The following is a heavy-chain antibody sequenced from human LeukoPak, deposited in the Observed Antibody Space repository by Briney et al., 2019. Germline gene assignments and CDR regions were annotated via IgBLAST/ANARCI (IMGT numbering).Heavy chain of an antibody. D-gene: IGHD4-17*01. CDR1: GGSFNDYY. CDR3: ARAGDYGDYRGDDFDY. J-gene: IGHJ4*02. Sequence: SETLSLTCAVYGGSFNDYYWSWIRQPPGQGLEWIAEINHSGTTNYNPSLKSRVTISVDTSKNQFSLKLSSVTAADTAVYYCARAGDYGDYRGDDFDYWGQGTLVTVSS. CDR2: INHSGTT. V-gene: IGHV4-34*01.